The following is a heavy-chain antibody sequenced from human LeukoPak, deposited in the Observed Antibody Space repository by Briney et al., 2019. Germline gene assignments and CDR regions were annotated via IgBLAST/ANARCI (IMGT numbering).Heavy chain of an antibody. V-gene: IGHV4-59*06. D-gene: IGHD3-22*01. Sequence: KSAETLSLTCTVSGGSISSYYWSWIRQPPGKGLEWIGSVYYSGGTYYNPSLKSRVTISVDTSKNQFSLNLSSVTAADTAMYYCAGYNYYDTSGYYRFDYWGQGTLVTVSS. J-gene: IGHJ4*02. CDR1: GGSISSYY. CDR2: VYYSGGT. CDR3: AGYNYYDTSGYYRFDY.